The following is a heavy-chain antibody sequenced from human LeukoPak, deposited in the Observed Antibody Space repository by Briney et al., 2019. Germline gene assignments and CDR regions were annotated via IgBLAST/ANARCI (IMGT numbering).Heavy chain of an antibody. CDR3: VRADAKKTAMVDY. CDR2: INSDGGTT. CDR1: GFTFSNYW. J-gene: IGHJ4*02. V-gene: IGHV3-74*01. Sequence: GGSLRLSCAASGFTFSNYWMHWVRQDPLKGLVWVSRINSDGGTTGYADSVKGRFTISRDNAKNTLYLQMNSLRVEDTAVYYCVRADAKKTAMVDYWGRGTLVAVSS. D-gene: IGHD5-18*01.